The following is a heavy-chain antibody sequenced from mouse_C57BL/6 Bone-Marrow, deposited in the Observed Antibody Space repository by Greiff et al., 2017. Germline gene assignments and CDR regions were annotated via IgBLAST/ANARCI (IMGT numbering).Heavy chain of an antibody. J-gene: IGHJ4*01. V-gene: IGHV1-26*01. D-gene: IGHD3-2*02. CDR2: INPNNGGT. CDR1: GYTFTDYY. CDR3: ARRAQAYYAMDY. Sequence: EVQLQQSGPELVKPGASVKISCKASGYTFTDYYMNWVKQSHGKSLEWIGDINPNNGGTSYNQKFKGKATLTVDKSSSTAYMELRSLTSEDSAVYYCARRAQAYYAMDYWGQGTSVTVSS.